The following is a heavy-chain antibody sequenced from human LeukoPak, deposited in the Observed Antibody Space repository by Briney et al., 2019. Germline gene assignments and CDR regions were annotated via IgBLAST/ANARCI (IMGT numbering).Heavy chain of an antibody. CDR1: GYTFTSYV. Sequence: ASVKVSCKASGYTFTSYVISWVRQAPGQGLEWMGWISAYNGNTNYAQKLQGRVTMTTDTSTSTAYMELRSLRSDDTAVYYCARDSRAQLYSSGWFVNFDYWGQGTLVTVSS. CDR3: ARDSRAQLYSSGWFVNFDY. J-gene: IGHJ4*02. D-gene: IGHD6-19*01. CDR2: ISAYNGNT. V-gene: IGHV1-18*01.